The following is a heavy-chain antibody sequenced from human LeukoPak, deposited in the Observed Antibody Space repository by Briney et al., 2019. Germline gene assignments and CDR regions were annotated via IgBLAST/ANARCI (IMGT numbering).Heavy chain of an antibody. CDR3: ARSLVRGEVWFDP. CDR1: GFTVSSNY. D-gene: IGHD3-10*01. J-gene: IGHJ5*02. V-gene: IGHV3-66*01. Sequence: PGGSLRLSCAASGFTVSSNYMSWVRQAPGKGLEWVSVIYSGGSTYYADSVKGRFTISRDNSKNTLYLQMNSLRAEDTAVYYCARSLVRGEVWFDPWGQGTLVTVSS. CDR2: IYSGGST.